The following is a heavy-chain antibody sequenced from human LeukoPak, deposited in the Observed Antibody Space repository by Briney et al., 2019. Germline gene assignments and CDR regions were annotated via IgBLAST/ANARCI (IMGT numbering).Heavy chain of an antibody. Sequence: SVKVSCKASGGTFSSYAISWVRQAPGQGLEWMGRIIPIFGTANYAQKFQGRVTITTDESTSTAYMELSSLRSEDTAVYYCARGRLYCSSTSCSPPFFDYWGQGTLVTASS. D-gene: IGHD2-2*01. J-gene: IGHJ4*02. V-gene: IGHV1-69*05. CDR3: ARGRLYCSSTSCSPPFFDY. CDR2: IIPIFGTA. CDR1: GGTFSSYA.